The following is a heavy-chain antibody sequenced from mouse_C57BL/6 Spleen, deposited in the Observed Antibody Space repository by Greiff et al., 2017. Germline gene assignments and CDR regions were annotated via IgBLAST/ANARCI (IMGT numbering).Heavy chain of an antibody. CDR2: ISDGGSYT. CDR3: ARDQGYYFDY. V-gene: IGHV5-4*01. Sequence: DVHLVESGGGLVKPGGSLKLSCAASGFTFSSYAMSWVRQTPEKRLEWVATISDGGSYTYYPDNVKGRFTISRDNAKNNLYLQMSHLKSEDTAMYYCARDQGYYFDYWGQGTTLTVSS. D-gene: IGHD3-2*02. CDR1: GFTFSSYA. J-gene: IGHJ2*01.